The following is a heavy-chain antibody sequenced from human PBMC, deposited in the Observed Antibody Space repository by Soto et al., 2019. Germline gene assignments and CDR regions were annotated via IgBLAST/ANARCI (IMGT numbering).Heavy chain of an antibody. CDR2: IKQDGSEK. J-gene: IGHJ4*02. CDR3: ATETSTWGC. V-gene: IGHV3-7*05. D-gene: IGHD7-27*01. Sequence: EVQLVESGGGLVQPGESLRLSCVASGFALSNYWINWVRQAPGKGLEWVANIKQDGSEKNYVDSVKGRFTISRDNARNSLYLKMNRLSAEDTAAYYCATETSTWGCWGQGTLVTV. CDR1: GFALSNYW.